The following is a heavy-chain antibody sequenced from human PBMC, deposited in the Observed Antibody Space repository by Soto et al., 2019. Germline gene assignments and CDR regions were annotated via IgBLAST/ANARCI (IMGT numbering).Heavy chain of an antibody. CDR1: GGSFSGYY. CDR3: AGGFRNGEGYYYYGMDG. D-gene: IGHD3-10*01. V-gene: IGHV4-34*01. J-gene: IGHJ6*02. Sequence: PSETLSLTCAVYGGSFSGYYWSWIRQPPGKGLEWIGEINHSGSTNYNPSLKSRVTISVDTSKNQFSLKLSSVTAADTAVYYCAGGFRNGEGYYYYGMDGWGQGTTVTVSS. CDR2: INHSGST.